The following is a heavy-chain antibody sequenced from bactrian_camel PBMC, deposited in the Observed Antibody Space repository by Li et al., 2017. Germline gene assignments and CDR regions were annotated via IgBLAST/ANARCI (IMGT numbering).Heavy chain of an antibody. CDR1: GYTNSNY. V-gene: IGHV3S40*01. J-gene: IGHJ4*01. CDR3: ATDRGGRQ. CDR2: IYTAGGTT. Sequence: VQLVESGGGSVQSGGSLRLSCAASGYTNSNYMGWFRQTSDKEREGVAAIYTAGGTTNYHASVKGRFTISQDNAKNTVFLEMNSLKSEDTALYYCATDRGGRQRGQGTQVTVS. D-gene: IGHD4*01.